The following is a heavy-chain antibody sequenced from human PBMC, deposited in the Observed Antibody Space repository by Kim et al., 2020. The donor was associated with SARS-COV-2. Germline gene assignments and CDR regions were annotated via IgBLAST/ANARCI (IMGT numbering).Heavy chain of an antibody. D-gene: IGHD2-2*01. V-gene: IGHV1-69*13. CDR1: GGTFSSYA. Sequence: SVKVSCKASGGTFSSYAISWVRQAPGQGLEWMGGIIPIFGTANYAQKFQGRVTITADESTSTAYMELSSLRSEDTAVYYCASKYCSSTSCYAYDYWGQGTLVTVSS. CDR2: IIPIFGTA. J-gene: IGHJ4*02. CDR3: ASKYCSSTSCYAYDY.